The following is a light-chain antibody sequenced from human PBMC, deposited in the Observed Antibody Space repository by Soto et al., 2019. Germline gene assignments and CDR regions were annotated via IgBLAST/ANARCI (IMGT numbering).Light chain of an antibody. Sequence: ELGLSQSPCTLSLSTGERATLSCRAIQTVNNNYLAWYQQIPGQAPRLLISGASGRATGTPDRFSGSGSGTDFTLTISRLEPEDFAVYYCQQYGRSPPKTFAQGTKVDI. J-gene: IGKJ1*01. CDR1: QTVNNNY. CDR3: QQYGRSPPKT. V-gene: IGKV3-20*01. CDR2: GAS.